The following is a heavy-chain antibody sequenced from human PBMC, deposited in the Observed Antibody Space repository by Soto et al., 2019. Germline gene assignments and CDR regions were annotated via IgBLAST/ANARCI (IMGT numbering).Heavy chain of an antibody. J-gene: IGHJ4*02. Sequence: QVQLVQSGAEVKEPGASVKVSCKASGYTLTSYGISWVRQAPGQGLEWMGWISTYNSYTKYAHKFQDRVTMTTDTSTSTAYMELRSLRSDDTAVYYCAREYCSGGSCYGGDYWGQGTLVTVSS. D-gene: IGHD2-15*01. V-gene: IGHV1-18*01. CDR3: AREYCSGGSCYGGDY. CDR1: GYTLTSYG. CDR2: ISTYNSYT.